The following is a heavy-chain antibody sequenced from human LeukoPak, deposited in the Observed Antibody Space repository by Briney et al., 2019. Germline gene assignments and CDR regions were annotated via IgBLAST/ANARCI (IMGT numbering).Heavy chain of an antibody. CDR1: GYTLTELS. CDR2: FDPEDGET. V-gene: IGHV1-24*01. J-gene: IGHJ4*02. D-gene: IGHD5-18*01. Sequence: ASVTVSCTVSGYTLTELSMHWVRQAPGKGLEWRGGFDPEDGETIYAQKFQGRVTMTEDTSTDTAYMELSSLRSADTAVYYCATQPNADSYGFFWGQGTMVTVSS. CDR3: ATQPNADSYGFF.